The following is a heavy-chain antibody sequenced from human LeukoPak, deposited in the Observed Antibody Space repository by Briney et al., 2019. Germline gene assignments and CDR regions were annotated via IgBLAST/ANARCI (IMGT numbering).Heavy chain of an antibody. J-gene: IGHJ4*02. V-gene: IGHV3-53*01. CDR3: ARVLAAAGGSYFDY. CDR1: GLTVSSNY. CDR2: IYSGGST. Sequence: GGSLRLSCAASGLTVSSNYMSWVRQAPGKGLEWVSVIYSGGSTYYADSVKGRFTISRDISKNTLYLQMNSLRAEDTAVYYCARVLAAAGGSYFDYWGQGTLVTVSS. D-gene: IGHD6-13*01.